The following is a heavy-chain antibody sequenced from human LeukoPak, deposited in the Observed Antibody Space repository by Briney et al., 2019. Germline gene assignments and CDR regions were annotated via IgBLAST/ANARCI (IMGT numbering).Heavy chain of an antibody. CDR3: ARGRDGYNYAYFDY. J-gene: IGHJ4*02. CDR2: ISYDGSNK. D-gene: IGHD5-24*01. Sequence: PGRSLRLSCAASGFTFSSYAMHWVRQAPGKGLEWVAVISYDGSNKYYADSVKGRFTISRDNSKNTLYLQMNSLRADDTAVYYCARGRDGYNYAYFDYWGQGTLVTVSS. CDR1: GFTFSSYA. V-gene: IGHV3-30-3*01.